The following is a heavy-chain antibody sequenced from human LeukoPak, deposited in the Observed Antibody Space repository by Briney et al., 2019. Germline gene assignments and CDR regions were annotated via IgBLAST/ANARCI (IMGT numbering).Heavy chain of an antibody. CDR1: GFKFDDYG. CDR3: ARGATGTTFDY. Sequence: GGTLRLSCAASGFKFDDYGMSWVRQAPGKGLEWVSGLNWNGGSTGYADSVKGRFTISRDNAKHSLYLQMNSLRTEDTALYYCARGATGTTFDYWGQGTLVTVSS. CDR2: LNWNGGST. D-gene: IGHD1-1*01. J-gene: IGHJ4*02. V-gene: IGHV3-20*04.